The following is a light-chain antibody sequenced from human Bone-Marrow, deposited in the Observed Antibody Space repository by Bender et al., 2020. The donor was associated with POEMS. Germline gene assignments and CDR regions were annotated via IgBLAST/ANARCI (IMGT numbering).Light chain of an antibody. J-gene: IGLJ2*01. CDR1: SSDVGSYDL. CDR2: DVT. V-gene: IGLV2-23*02. CDR3: SSYAGSRTLV. Sequence: QSALTQPASVSGSPGQSITISCTGTSSDVGSYDLVSWYQQHPGKAPKLMIYDVTKRPSGVSVRFSGSKSGNTASLTIFGLQAEDEADYYCSSYAGSRTLVFGGGTKVTVL.